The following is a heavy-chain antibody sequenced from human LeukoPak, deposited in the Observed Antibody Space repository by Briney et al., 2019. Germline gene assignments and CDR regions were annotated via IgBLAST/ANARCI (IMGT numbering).Heavy chain of an antibody. J-gene: IGHJ4*02. V-gene: IGHV4-31*03. CDR1: TGSIRGDGYY. Sequence: TLSLTCTVSTGSIRGDGYYWSWIRQHPGKGLEWLGHINSNGETHYNPSLKSRLTISVDTSKSQFSLELSPATAADTAVYYCARADLAGYQEDFDFWGQGALVTVSS. CDR3: ARADLAGYQEDFDF. CDR2: INSNGET. D-gene: IGHD3-9*01.